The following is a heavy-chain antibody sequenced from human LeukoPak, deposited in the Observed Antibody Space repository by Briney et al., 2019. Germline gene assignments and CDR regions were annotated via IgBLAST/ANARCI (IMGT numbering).Heavy chain of an antibody. CDR3: AKNHRDYGGAFDI. V-gene: IGHV1-46*01. CDR2: INPSGGST. D-gene: IGHD4-17*01. CDR1: GYTFTSYY. Sequence: GASVKVFCKASGYTFTSYYMHWVRQAPGQGLEWMGIINPSGGSTSYAQKFQGRVTMTRDTSTSTVYMELSSLRAEDTAVYYCAKNHRDYGGAFDIWGQGTMVTVSS. J-gene: IGHJ3*02.